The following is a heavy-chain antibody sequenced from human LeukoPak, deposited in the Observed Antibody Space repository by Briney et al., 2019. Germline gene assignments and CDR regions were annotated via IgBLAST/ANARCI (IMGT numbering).Heavy chain of an antibody. Sequence: ASVKVSCKASDYTFRSHGISWVRQAPGQGLEWMGWISCYDGETKYAQKFQGRVTMTTDTSTSTAYMELRSLRSDDTAVYYCAKDPSNSTGRMTWFDPWGQGTLVTVSS. D-gene: IGHD2/OR15-2a*01. CDR1: DYTFRSHG. CDR2: ISCYDGET. J-gene: IGHJ5*02. CDR3: AKDPSNSTGRMTWFDP. V-gene: IGHV1-18*01.